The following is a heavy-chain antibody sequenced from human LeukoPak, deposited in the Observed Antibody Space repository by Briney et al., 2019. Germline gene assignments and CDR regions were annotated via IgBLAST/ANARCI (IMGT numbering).Heavy chain of an antibody. CDR1: GGSISSSSYY. CDR3: ARSGYSFLVDS. D-gene: IGHD5-18*01. J-gene: IGHJ4*02. V-gene: IGHV4-39*01. Sequence: SETLSLTCSVSGGSISSSSYYWGWIRQPPGKGLEWIASMSYSGTTYYNPSLKSRVTISVDTSKNQFSLKLSSVTAADTAVYFCARSGYSFLVDSWGQGTLVTVSA. CDR2: MSYSGTT.